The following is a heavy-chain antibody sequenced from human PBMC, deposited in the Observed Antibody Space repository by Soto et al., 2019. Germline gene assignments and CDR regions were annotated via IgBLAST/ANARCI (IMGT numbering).Heavy chain of an antibody. Sequence: EVQLVETGGGLIQPGGSLRLSCAASGFNVRSNYMNWVRQSPGKGLEWVSVIHSGGSTYYADSVKGRFTISRDNSKNTVYLQMSSLRAEDTAVYYCARQGAAGEDYFDYWGQGTLVTVSS. CDR3: ARQGAAGEDYFDY. CDR1: GFNVRSNY. V-gene: IGHV3-53*02. CDR2: IHSGGST. D-gene: IGHD1-26*01. J-gene: IGHJ4*02.